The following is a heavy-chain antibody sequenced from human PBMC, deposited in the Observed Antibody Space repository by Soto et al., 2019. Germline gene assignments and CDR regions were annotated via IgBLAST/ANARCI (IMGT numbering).Heavy chain of an antibody. D-gene: IGHD6-13*01. CDR1: GFTFSSTC. CDR3: AKVHPIAAAGISDY. Sequence: GGSLRLSCAASGFTFSSTCLNWVRQAPGKGREWVSAISSGGGSTYYADSVKGRFTISRDNSKNTLYLQMNSLRAEDTAVYYCAKVHPIAAAGISDYWGQGTLVTVSS. J-gene: IGHJ4*02. CDR2: ISSGGGST. V-gene: IGHV3-23*01.